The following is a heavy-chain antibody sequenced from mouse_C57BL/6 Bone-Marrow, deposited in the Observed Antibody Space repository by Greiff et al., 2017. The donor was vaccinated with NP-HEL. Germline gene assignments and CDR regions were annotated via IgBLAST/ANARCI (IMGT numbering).Heavy chain of an antibody. Sequence: QVQLQQSGAELARPGASVKLSCKASGYTFTSYGISWVKQRTGQGLEWIGEIYPRSGNNSYNEKFKGKATLTADKSSTTAYMELRSLTSEYSAVYFCARIYDYGSSWFDYWGQGTTLTVSS. D-gene: IGHD1-1*01. J-gene: IGHJ2*01. CDR1: GYTFTSYG. CDR3: ARIYDYGSSWFDY. CDR2: IYPRSGNN. V-gene: IGHV1-81*01.